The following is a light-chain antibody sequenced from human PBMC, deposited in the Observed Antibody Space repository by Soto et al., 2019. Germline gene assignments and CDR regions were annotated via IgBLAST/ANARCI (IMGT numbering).Light chain of an antibody. V-gene: IGKV1-39*01. Sequence: DMQMTQSPSSLSAAVGDRVSITFRSSQNISNYLHWYQQRPGKAPKLLIYAASNLLSGVPSRFSGSGSGKDFTLTISSLQSEDFATYYCQQSYSIPRLTFGPGTKVDIK. CDR1: QNISNY. J-gene: IGKJ3*01. CDR2: AAS. CDR3: QQSYSIPRLT.